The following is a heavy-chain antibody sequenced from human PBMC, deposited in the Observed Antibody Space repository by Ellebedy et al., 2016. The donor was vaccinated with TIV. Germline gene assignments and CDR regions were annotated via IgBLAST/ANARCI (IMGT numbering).Heavy chain of an antibody. CDR1: GFTFSSYS. CDR2: ISSSSSTI. D-gene: IGHD5-18*01. CDR3: AREGWNSYGYGVTYYYAMDV. Sequence: GGSLRLSCAASGFTFSSYSMNWVRQAPGKGLEWVSYISSSSSTIYYADSVKGRFTISRDNAKNSLYLQMNSLRAEDTAVYYCAREGWNSYGYGVTYYYAMDVWGQGTTVTVSS. J-gene: IGHJ6*02. V-gene: IGHV3-48*04.